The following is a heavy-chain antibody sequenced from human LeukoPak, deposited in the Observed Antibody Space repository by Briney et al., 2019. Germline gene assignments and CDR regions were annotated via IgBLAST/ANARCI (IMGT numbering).Heavy chain of an antibody. D-gene: IGHD6-19*01. CDR3: ARESGSGWYVGDDGFDI. CDR2: IGTTGDT. Sequence: GGSLRLSCAASGFTFSSYDIHWVRQSTRKGLEWVSSIGTTGDTHYVGSVKGRFTISRENARNSVYLQMNSLRVGGTAVYYCARESGSGWYVGDDGFDIWGKGTMVTVAS. V-gene: IGHV3-13*01. J-gene: IGHJ3*02. CDR1: GFTFSSYD.